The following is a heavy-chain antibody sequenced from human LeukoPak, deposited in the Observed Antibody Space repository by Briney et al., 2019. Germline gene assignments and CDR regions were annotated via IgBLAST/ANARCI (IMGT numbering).Heavy chain of an antibody. CDR1: GGSISGYY. D-gene: IGHD3-22*01. CDR3: AREVGPYYYDSSGYCDY. Sequence: SETLSLTCTVSGGSISGYYWNWIRQPPGKGLEWIGYIYYSGSTNYNPSLKSRVTISVDTSKNQFSLKLSSVTAADTAVYYCAREVGPYYYDSSGYCDYWGQGTLVTVSS. J-gene: IGHJ4*02. V-gene: IGHV4-59*01. CDR2: IYYSGST.